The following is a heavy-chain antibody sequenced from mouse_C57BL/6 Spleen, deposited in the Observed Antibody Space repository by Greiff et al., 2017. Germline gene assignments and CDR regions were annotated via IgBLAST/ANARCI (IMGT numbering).Heavy chain of an antibody. CDR3: AREGTVARYFDY. J-gene: IGHJ2*01. V-gene: IGHV1-80*01. Sequence: VQLQESGAELVKPGASVKISCKASGYAFSSYWMNWVKQRPGKGLEWIGQIYPGDGDTNYNGKFKGQATLTADTSSSTAYMQLSSLTSEDSAVYFCAREGTVARYFDYWGKGTTLTVSS. CDR1: GYAFSSYW. D-gene: IGHD1-1*01. CDR2: IYPGDGDT.